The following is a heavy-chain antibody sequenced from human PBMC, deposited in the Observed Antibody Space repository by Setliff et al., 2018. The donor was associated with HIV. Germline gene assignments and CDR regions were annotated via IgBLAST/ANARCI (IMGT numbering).Heavy chain of an antibody. CDR1: GYTFTTYH. Sequence: GASVKVSCKASGYTFTTYHMHWLRQAPGQGLEWMGIINPKNRGTTYAQRFQDRVTMTSDTSTNTFYMELSSLKSEDTAVYYCTRNLYYYASGIHFGVYWGQGTPVTVSS. CDR2: INPKNRGT. V-gene: IGHV1-46*01. D-gene: IGHD3-10*01. CDR3: TRNLYYYASGIHFGVY. J-gene: IGHJ4*02.